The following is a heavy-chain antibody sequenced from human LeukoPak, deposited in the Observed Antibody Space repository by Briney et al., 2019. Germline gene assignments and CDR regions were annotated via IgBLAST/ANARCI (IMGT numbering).Heavy chain of an antibody. Sequence: GGSLRLSCAASGFTFSSYAMSWVRQAPGKGLEWVSAISGSGGSTYYADSVKGRFTISRDNSKNTLYLQMNSLRAEDTAVYYCARDSSGWIPAEYFQHWGQGTLVTVSS. D-gene: IGHD6-19*01. V-gene: IGHV3-23*01. CDR2: ISGSGGST. J-gene: IGHJ1*01. CDR3: ARDSSGWIPAEYFQH. CDR1: GFTFSSYA.